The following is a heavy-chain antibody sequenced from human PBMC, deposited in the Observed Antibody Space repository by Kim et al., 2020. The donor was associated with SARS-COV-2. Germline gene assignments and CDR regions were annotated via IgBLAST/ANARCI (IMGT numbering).Heavy chain of an antibody. D-gene: IGHD3-10*01. V-gene: IGHV7-4-1*02. CDR1: GYTFTSYA. Sequence: ASVKVSCKASGYTFTSYAMNWVRQAPGQGLEWMGWINTNTGNPTYAQGFTGRFVFSLDTSVSTAYLQISSLKAEDTAVYYCASAPKNIWHYYYYGMDVWGQGTTVTVSS. CDR2: INTNTGNP. CDR3: ASAPKNIWHYYYYGMDV. J-gene: IGHJ6*02.